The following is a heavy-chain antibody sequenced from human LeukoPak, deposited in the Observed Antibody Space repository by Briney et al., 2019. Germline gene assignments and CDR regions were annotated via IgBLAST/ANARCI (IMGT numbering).Heavy chain of an antibody. CDR1: GGSISGHY. V-gene: IGHV4-4*07. D-gene: IGHD6-19*01. CDR2: IYSSEST. J-gene: IGHJ4*02. CDR3: ARGKEMTAVAGYYSFDY. Sequence: KPSETLSLTCTVSGGSISGHYWTWIRQPAGRGLEWIGRIYSSESTYYNPSLMSQVTISLDTSNNQFSLRVTSVTAADTAVYYCARGKEMTAVAGYYSFDYWGQGTLVSVSS.